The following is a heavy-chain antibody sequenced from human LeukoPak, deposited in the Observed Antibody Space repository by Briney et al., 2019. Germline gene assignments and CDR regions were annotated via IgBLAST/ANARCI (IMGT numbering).Heavy chain of an antibody. CDR2: IKHSGII. D-gene: IGHD3-3*01. J-gene: IGHJ6*03. Sequence: PSETLSLTCAVSGVSFSGYYWSWIRQPPGKGLEWIGEIKHSGIIHYNPSLKSRVSISVDTSNNQFSLKLSSVTAADTAVYYCARGGRFLEWFRPRDYYYYMDVWGKGTTVTVSS. V-gene: IGHV4-34*01. CDR1: GVSFSGYY. CDR3: ARGGRFLEWFRPRDYYYYMDV.